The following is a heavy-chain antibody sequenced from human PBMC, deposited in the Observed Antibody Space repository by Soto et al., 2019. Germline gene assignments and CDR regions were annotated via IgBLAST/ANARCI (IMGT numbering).Heavy chain of an antibody. CDR3: AKDPTYSSSSVYYYYGMDV. V-gene: IGHV3-30*18. J-gene: IGHJ6*02. CDR1: GFTFSSYG. CDR2: ISYDGSNK. Sequence: GGSLRLSCAASGFTFSSYGMHWVRQAPGKGLEWVAVISYDGSNKYYADSGKGRFTISRDNSKNTLYLQMNSLRAEDTAVYYCAKDPTYSSSSVYYYYGMDVWGQGTTVTVSS. D-gene: IGHD6-6*01.